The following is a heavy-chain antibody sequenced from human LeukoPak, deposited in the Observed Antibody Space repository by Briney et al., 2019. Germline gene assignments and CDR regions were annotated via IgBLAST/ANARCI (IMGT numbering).Heavy chain of an antibody. J-gene: IGHJ4*02. Sequence: SETLSLTCTVSGGSISSYYWSWIRQPAGKGLEWIGRIYTSGSTNYNPSLKSRVTMSVDTSKNQFSLKLSSVTAADTAVYYCARDYCSGGSCSLDYWGQGTLVTVSS. CDR2: IYTSGST. D-gene: IGHD2-15*01. CDR3: ARDYCSGGSCSLDY. CDR1: GGSISSYY. V-gene: IGHV4-4*07.